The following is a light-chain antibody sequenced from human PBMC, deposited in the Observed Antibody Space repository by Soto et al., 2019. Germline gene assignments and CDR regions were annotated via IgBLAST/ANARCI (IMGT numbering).Light chain of an antibody. J-gene: IGKJ2*01. CDR2: GAS. CDR1: QSVSSSY. CDR3: QQYGSSPLYP. Sequence: EIVLTQSPGTLSLSPGERATLSCRASQSVSSSYLAWYQQKPGQAPRLLIYGASSRATGILDRFSGSGSGTDFNLTISTLEPEDFAVYYCQQYGSSPLYPFGQGTKVEIK. V-gene: IGKV3-20*01.